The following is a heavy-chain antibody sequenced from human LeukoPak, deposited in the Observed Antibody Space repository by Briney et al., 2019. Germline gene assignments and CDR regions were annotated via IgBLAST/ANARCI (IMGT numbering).Heavy chain of an antibody. D-gene: IGHD6-19*01. CDR3: AGSIEVAGTPLPGYDY. CDR1: GSPFTNYW. J-gene: IGHJ4*02. Sequence: PGESLKISCKGSGSPFTNYWIAWVRQMPGKGLEWMGVIFPGDSDIKYSPAFQGQVTISADKSTSTSYLQWNTLKASDTAMYYCAGSIEVAGTPLPGYDYWGQGTLVTVSS. V-gene: IGHV5-51*01. CDR2: IFPGDSDI.